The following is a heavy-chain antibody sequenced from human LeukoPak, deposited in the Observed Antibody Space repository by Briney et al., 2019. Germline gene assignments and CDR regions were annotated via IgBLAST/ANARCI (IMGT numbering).Heavy chain of an antibody. D-gene: IGHD3-9*01. J-gene: IGHJ4*02. V-gene: IGHV3-23*01. CDR1: GFTFSSYA. Sequence: GGSLRLSCAASGFTFSSYAMTWVRQAPGKGLEWVSSISGGGDTTHYAGSVKGRFTVSRDNSKNMLYLQMHSLRAEDTALYYCAKDYDTLTGYYSLIDYWGQGTLVTVSS. CDR2: ISGGGDTT. CDR3: AKDYDTLTGYYSLIDY.